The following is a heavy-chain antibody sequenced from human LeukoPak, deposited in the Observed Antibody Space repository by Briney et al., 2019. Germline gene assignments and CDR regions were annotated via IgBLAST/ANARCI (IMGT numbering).Heavy chain of an antibody. D-gene: IGHD6-13*01. J-gene: IGHJ4*02. CDR3: AKDLGRSS. CDR1: GFTFITYA. Sequence: GGSLRLSCAASGFTFITYAMSWVRQAPGKGLEWVSAITGSGGSTYYADSVKGRFTVSRDNSKNMLYLQMNSLRVEDTAVYYCAKDLGRSSWGQGTLVSVSS. CDR2: ITGSGGST. V-gene: IGHV3-23*01.